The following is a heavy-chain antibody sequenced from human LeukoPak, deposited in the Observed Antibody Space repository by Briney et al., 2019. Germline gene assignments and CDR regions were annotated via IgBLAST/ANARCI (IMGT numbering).Heavy chain of an antibody. CDR1: GFTFSSYA. Sequence: GGSLRLSCAASGFTFSSYAMHWVRQAPGKGLEWVAVISYDGSNKYYADSVKGRFTISRDNSKNTLYLQMNSLRAEDTAVYYCAKEEWFDPWGQGTLVTVSS. CDR2: ISYDGSNK. J-gene: IGHJ5*02. V-gene: IGHV3-30*04. CDR3: AKEEWFDP.